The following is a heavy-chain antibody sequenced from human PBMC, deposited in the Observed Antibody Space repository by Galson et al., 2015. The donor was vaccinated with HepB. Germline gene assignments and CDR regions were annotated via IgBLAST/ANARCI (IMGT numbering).Heavy chain of an antibody. Sequence: SVKVSCKASGYTFTSYGISWVRQAPGQGLEWMGWISTYNGDTNFAQKLQGRVTMTTDTSTSTAYMELRSLRSDDTAVYYCARGSYLLGYCSGGSCYSGVFDYWGQGTLVTVSS. CDR1: GYTFTSYG. D-gene: IGHD2-15*01. CDR2: ISTYNGDT. J-gene: IGHJ4*02. V-gene: IGHV1-18*01. CDR3: ARGSYLLGYCSGGSCYSGVFDY.